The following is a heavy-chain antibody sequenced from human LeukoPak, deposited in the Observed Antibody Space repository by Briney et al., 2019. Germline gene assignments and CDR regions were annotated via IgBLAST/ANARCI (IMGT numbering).Heavy chain of an antibody. CDR2: VYTTGST. V-gene: IGHV4-4*07. CDR3: ARDGGTGWYMLDY. CDR1: CASINNYY. D-gene: IGHD6-19*01. Sequence: SETLSLTCTVSCASINNYYWSWIRQPAGEGLEWIGRVYTTGSTNYNPSLKSRVTMSIDTSKNQFSLKLTSLTAADTAVYYCARDGGTGWYMLDYWGRGTLVTVSS. J-gene: IGHJ4*02.